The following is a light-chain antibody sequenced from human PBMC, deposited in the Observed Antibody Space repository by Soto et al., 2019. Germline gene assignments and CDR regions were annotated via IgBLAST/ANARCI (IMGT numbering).Light chain of an antibody. CDR2: GNS. J-gene: IGLJ3*02. Sequence: QSVLTQPPSVSGSPGQRVTISCTGSSSNIGAGYDLHWYQQLPGTDPKLLIYGNSNRPSGVPDRLSGSNSGASASLAITGRQAADEDAYYCQPYDSSLSGGVFGGGTKLTVL. CDR3: QPYDSSLSGGV. CDR1: SSNIGAGYD. V-gene: IGLV1-40*01.